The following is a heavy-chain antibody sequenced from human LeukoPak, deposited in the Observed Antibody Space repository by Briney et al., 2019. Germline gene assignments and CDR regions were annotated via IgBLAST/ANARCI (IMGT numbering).Heavy chain of an antibody. J-gene: IGHJ3*02. CDR1: GYTFTSYG. CDR3: ARGSRYYGGDPDAFDI. Sequence: ASVKVSCKASGYTFTSYGISWVRQAPGQGLEWMGWISAYNGNTNYAQKLQGRVTMTTDTSTSTAYMELRSLRSEDTAVYYCARGSRYYGGDPDAFDIWGQGTMVTVSS. V-gene: IGHV1-18*01. CDR2: ISAYNGNT. D-gene: IGHD4-23*01.